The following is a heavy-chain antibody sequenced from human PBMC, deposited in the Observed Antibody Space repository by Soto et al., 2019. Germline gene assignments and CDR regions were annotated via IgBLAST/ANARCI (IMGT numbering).Heavy chain of an antibody. J-gene: IGHJ5*02. CDR1: GGSFSGYY. CDR3: ARWAAMVIYRGNWFDP. D-gene: IGHD5-18*01. CDR2: INRSGST. Sequence: SETLSLTCAVYGGSFSGYYWSWIRQPPGKGLEWIGEINRSGSTNYNPSLKSRVTISVDTSKNQFSLKLSSVTAADTAVYYCARWAAMVIYRGNWFDPWGQGTLVTVSS. V-gene: IGHV4-34*01.